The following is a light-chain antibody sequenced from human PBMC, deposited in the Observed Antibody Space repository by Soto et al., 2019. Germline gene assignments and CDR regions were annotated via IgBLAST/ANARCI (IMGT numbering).Light chain of an antibody. Sequence: QSALTQPRSVSGSPGQSVTISYTGTSSDVGGYNYVSWYQQHPGKAPKLMIYDVSKRPSGVPDRFSGSKSGNTASLTISRLQPHYEADYYCFSCARTYTSVFGQGTQLTVL. V-gene: IGLV2-11*01. CDR2: DVS. CDR3: FSCARTYTSV. CDR1: SSDVGGYNY. J-gene: IGLJ7*01.